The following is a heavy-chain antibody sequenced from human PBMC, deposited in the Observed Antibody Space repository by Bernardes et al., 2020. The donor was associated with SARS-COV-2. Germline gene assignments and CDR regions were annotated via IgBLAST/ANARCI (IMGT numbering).Heavy chain of an antibody. D-gene: IGHD1-1*01. J-gene: IGHJ6*02. CDR2: MSSGGGAL. Sequence: GSLRLSCAASGFTFKNFGMHWVRQAQGKSLEWISSMSSGGGALYYAGSMKGRFIISIDSAKKSVPLQMNSLRDDDTAVYYCARATNPGYFHAMDVWGQGTTVTVSS. CDR1: GFTFKNFG. V-gene: IGHV3-48*02. CDR3: ARATNPGYFHAMDV.